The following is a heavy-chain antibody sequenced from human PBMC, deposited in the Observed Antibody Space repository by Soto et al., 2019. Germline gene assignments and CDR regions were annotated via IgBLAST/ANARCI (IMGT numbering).Heavy chain of an antibody. CDR1: GFSFSNYG. J-gene: IGHJ5*02. CDR3: ARSDCTSTSCYVVWFDP. Sequence: PGGSLRLSCAASGFSFSNYGMNWVRQAPGKGLKWVSSISSSSSYISYADSVKGRFTISRDNAKNSVYLQMNSLRAEDTAVYYCARSDCTSTSCYVVWFDPWGQGT. D-gene: IGHD2-2*01. V-gene: IGHV3-21*01. CDR2: ISSSSSYI.